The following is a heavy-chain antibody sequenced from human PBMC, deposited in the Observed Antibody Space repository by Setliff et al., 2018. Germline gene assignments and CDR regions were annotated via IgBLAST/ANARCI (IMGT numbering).Heavy chain of an antibody. J-gene: IGHJ6*03. V-gene: IGHV1-69*13. CDR1: GGTFRNYG. CDR2: IIPIFGTP. CDR3: ARGPQKFYSDTSGYYYDALYYYYMDV. D-gene: IGHD3-22*01. Sequence: SVKVSCKATGGTFRNYGISWVRQAPGQGLEWMGGIIPIFGTPTYAQKFQGRVTIIADESTSTTYMELSSLRSEDTAVYYCARGPQKFYSDTSGYYYDALYYYYMDVWGKGTTVTVSS.